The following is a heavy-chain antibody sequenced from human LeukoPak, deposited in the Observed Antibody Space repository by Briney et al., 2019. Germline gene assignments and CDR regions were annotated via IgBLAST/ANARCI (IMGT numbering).Heavy chain of an antibody. Sequence: PGGSLRLSCAASGFTVSNNYMIWVRQAPGKGLEWVSVIYGDDSTFYADSVKGRFTISRDNSKNTLYLQMNGLRAEDTAVYYCASKNIVVVTASLHYRFDPWGQGTLVTVSS. CDR2: IYGDDST. D-gene: IGHD2-21*02. J-gene: IGHJ5*02. CDR1: GFTVSNNY. V-gene: IGHV3-66*01. CDR3: ASKNIVVVTASLHYRFDP.